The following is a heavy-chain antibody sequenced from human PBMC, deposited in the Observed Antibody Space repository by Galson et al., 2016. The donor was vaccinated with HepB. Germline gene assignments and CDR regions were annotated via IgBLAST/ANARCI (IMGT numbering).Heavy chain of an antibody. V-gene: IGHV3-7*03. CDR3: ARGNFAFDS. Sequence: SLRLSCAASGFTFTAYYMAWVRQAPGKGLEWMANIDQNGHERFYVDSVKGRFTISRDNAKNSVSLQMDSLRVEDTAVDDCARGNFAFDSWGPGALVTVSS. CDR2: IDQNGHER. J-gene: IGHJ4*02. CDR1: GFTFTAYY.